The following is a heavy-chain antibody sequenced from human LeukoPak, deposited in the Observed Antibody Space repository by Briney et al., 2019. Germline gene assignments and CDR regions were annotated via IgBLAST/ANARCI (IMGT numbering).Heavy chain of an antibody. V-gene: IGHV4-31*02. CDR1: GGSITNDGHY. CDR2: IYYSGST. CDR3: AREGGNDYNYQREFFFDS. J-gene: IGHJ4*02. D-gene: IGHD5-24*01. Sequence: SETLSLTCTVSGGSITNDGHYWSWIRQHPEKCLEWIGYIYYSGSTYYNPSLRSRLSISVDTSKTQFSLNLSSVTAADTAIYYCAREGGNDYNYQREFFFDSWGQGTPVTVSS.